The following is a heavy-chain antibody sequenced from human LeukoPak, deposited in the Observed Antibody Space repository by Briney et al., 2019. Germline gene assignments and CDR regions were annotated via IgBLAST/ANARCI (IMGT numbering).Heavy chain of an antibody. CDR3: ALDRNYDILTGEKDV. CDR1: GYSFTSYW. CDR2: INPGDSDI. V-gene: IGHV5-51*01. D-gene: IGHD3-9*01. J-gene: IGHJ6*02. Sequence: GESLKISCKGSGYSFTSYWIGWVRQMPGKGLEWMGIINPGDSDIRYSPSFQGQVTISADKSISTAYLQWSSLKASDTAMYYCALDRNYDILTGEKDVWGQGTTVTVSS.